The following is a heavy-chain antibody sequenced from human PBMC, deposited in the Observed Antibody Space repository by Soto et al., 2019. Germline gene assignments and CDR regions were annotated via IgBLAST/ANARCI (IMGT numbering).Heavy chain of an antibody. D-gene: IGHD3-9*01. J-gene: IGHJ5*02. CDR2: IYPGDSDT. Sequence: PGESLKISCKGSGFGFDITWLAWLRQVPGKGLEWVGIIYPGDSDTRYSPSLEGRVTLSVDKSITTAYLHLTSLKESDTGTYYCAKFQRYFDRTGYLDAWGQGTPVTV. V-gene: IGHV5-51*01. CDR3: AKFQRYFDRTGYLDA. CDR1: GFGFDITW.